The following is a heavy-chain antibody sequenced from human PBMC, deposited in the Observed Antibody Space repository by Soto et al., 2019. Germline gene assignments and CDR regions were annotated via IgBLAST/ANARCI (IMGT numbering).Heavy chain of an antibody. J-gene: IGHJ6*02. CDR3: ARGQAIVVVTATYYYYGMDV. CDR2: IIPIFGTA. CDR1: GGTFSSYA. V-gene: IGHV1-69*12. D-gene: IGHD2-21*02. Sequence: QVQLVQSGAEVKKPGSSVKVSCKASGGTFSSYAISWVRQAPGHGLEWMGGIIPIFGTANYAQKFQGRVTITADESTSTAYMELSSLRSEDMAVYYCARGQAIVVVTATYYYYGMDVWGQGTTVTVSS.